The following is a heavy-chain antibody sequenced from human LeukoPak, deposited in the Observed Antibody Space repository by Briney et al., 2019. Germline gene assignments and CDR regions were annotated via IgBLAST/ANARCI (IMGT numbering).Heavy chain of an antibody. J-gene: IGHJ4*02. CDR1: GFTFSNYA. CDR3: VSRAGSPWGPFDD. D-gene: IGHD7-27*01. V-gene: IGHV3-23*01. CDR2: ISGGGGTT. Sequence: PGGSLRLSCATSGFTFSNYAMSCVRQAPGKGLEWVSAISGGGGTTYYADSVKGRFTISRDSSTNTLYLQMNSLRAEDTAVYYCVSRAGSPWGPFDDWGQGTLLTVSS.